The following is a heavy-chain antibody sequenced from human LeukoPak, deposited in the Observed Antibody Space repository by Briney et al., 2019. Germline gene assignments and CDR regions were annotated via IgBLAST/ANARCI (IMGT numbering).Heavy chain of an antibody. V-gene: IGHV3-33*01. CDR1: GLTFSSYG. J-gene: IGHJ5*02. D-gene: IGHD6-6*01. CDR3: ARVLGSSGNWFDP. CDR2: IWYDGSNK. Sequence: GGSLRLSCAASGLTFSSYGMHWVRQAPGKGLEWVAVIWYDGSNKYYADSVKGRFTISRDNSKNTLYLQMSSLRAEDTAVYYCARVLGSSGNWFDPWGQGTLVTVSS.